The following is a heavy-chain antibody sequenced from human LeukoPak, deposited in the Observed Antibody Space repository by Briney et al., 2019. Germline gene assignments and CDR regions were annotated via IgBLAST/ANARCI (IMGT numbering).Heavy chain of an antibody. CDR3: ARGSEYYYDSSGYPYYFDY. CDR2: IYPGDSDT. D-gene: IGHD3-22*01. Sequence: GESLKISCKGSGYSFTSYWIGWVRQMPGKGLEWMGVIYPGDSDTRYSPSFQGQVTISADKSISTAYLQWSSLKASDTAMYYCARGSEYYYDSSGYPYYFDYWGQGTLVTVSS. V-gene: IGHV5-51*01. J-gene: IGHJ4*02. CDR1: GYSFTSYW.